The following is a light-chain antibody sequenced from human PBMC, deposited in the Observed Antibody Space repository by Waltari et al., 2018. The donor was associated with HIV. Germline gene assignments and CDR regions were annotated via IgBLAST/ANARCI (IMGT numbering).Light chain of an antibody. V-gene: IGLV2-14*03. Sequence: QSALTQPASLSGSPGQSITISCSGFRSDIGAYTYVSWYQQYQGKVPKLIIYDVKYRPSGVSNRFSGSKSDSAAFLNISGLQTEDEAVYHCCSYTSGSTHVFGTGTEVTVL. J-gene: IGLJ1*01. CDR2: DVK. CDR1: RSDIGAYTY. CDR3: CSYTSGSTHV.